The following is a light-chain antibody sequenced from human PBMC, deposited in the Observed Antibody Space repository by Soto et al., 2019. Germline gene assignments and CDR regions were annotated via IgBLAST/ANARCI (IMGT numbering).Light chain of an antibody. CDR2: DAS. CDR3: QQRSNWPPG. Sequence: EIVLTQSPATLSLSPGERATLSCRASQSVSSYLAWYQQKPGQAPRLLIYDASNRATGIPARFSGSGSGTDFILTISRLEPEDSGVYYCQQRSNWPPGFGEGTKVEIK. J-gene: IGKJ1*01. V-gene: IGKV3-11*01. CDR1: QSVSSY.